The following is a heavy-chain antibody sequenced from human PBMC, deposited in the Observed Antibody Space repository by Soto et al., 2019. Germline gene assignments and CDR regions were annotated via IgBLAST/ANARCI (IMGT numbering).Heavy chain of an antibody. CDR3: ARDSSSAFYYGMDV. D-gene: IGHD6-6*01. J-gene: IGHJ6*02. Sequence: GGSLRLSCAASGFTFSTYAMSWVRQAPGKGLVWVSAISGSGGSTFYTDSVKGRFTISRDNSKNTLYLQMNSLRAEDTAVYYCARDSSSAFYYGMDVWGQGTTVTVSS. CDR2: ISGSGGST. V-gene: IGHV3-23*01. CDR1: GFTFSTYA.